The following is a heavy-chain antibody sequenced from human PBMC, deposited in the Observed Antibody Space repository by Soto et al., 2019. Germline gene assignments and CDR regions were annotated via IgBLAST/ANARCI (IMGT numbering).Heavy chain of an antibody. CDR2: ISSSSSYT. CDR1: GFTFSDYY. CDR3: ARGPDSSSWYRILRRAARSPVY. J-gene: IGHJ4*02. Sequence: GGSLRLSCVASGFTFSDYYMSWIRQAPGKGLEWVSYISSSSSYTNYADSVKGRFTISRDNAKNSLYLQMNSLRAEDTAVYYCARGPDSSSWYRILRRAARSPVYWCQATLVTLFS. D-gene: IGHD6-13*01. V-gene: IGHV3-11*05.